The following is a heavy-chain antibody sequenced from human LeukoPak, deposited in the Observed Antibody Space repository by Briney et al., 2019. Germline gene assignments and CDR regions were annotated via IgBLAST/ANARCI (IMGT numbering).Heavy chain of an antibody. CDR1: GGSISSSSYY. D-gene: IGHD1-20*01. CDR2: IYYSGST. CDR3: ALLHGYNWNYFDY. Sequence: PSETLSLTCTVSGGSISSSSYYWGWIRQPPGKGLEWIGSIYYSGSTYYNPSLKSRVTISVDTSKNQFSLKLSSVTAADTAVYYCALLHGYNWNYFDYWGQGTLVTVSS. J-gene: IGHJ4*02. V-gene: IGHV4-39*07.